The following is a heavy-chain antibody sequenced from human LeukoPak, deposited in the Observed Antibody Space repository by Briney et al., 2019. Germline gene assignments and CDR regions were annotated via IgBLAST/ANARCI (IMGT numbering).Heavy chain of an antibody. CDR1: GFSFSDYY. D-gene: IGHD3-22*01. J-gene: IGHJ6*02. V-gene: IGHV3-11*01. Sequence: GGSLRLSCVACGFSFSDYYMSWIRQAPGRGLEWISYISGSGSDLYYADSVKGRFTISRDNANNSLYLQMNSLRAEDTAVYYCARSIGYYYIMDVWGQGTTVIVSS. CDR2: ISGSGSDL. CDR3: ARSIGYYYIMDV.